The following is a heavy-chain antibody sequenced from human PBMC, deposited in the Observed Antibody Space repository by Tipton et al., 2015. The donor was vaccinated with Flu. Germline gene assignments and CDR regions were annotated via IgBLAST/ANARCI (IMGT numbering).Heavy chain of an antibody. CDR2: IYPAGGGT. CDR1: GYTFTNYN. J-gene: IGHJ4*02. CDR3: ARDRGFGAHTFDY. Sequence: QLVQSGPEVKKPGASVRISCTASGYTFTNYNMHWVRQAPGQGPEWMGIIYPAGGGTTYAQTFQGRVTLTRDKSTSTVYMELSSLRSEDTAFYYCARDRGFGAHTFDYWGQGTLVTVAS. V-gene: IGHV1-46*01. D-gene: IGHD3-10*01.